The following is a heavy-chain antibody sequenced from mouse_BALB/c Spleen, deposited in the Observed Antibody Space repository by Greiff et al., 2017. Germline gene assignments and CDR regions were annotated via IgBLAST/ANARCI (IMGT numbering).Heavy chain of an antibody. CDR3: AGYGNYERVWFAY. CDR1: GYSITSGYY. CDR2: ISYDGSN. Sequence: VQLQQSGPGLVKPSQSLSLTCSVTGYSITSGYYWNWIRQFPGNKLEWMGYISYDGSNNYNPSLKNRISITRDTSKNQFFLKLNSVTTEDTATYYCAGYGNYERVWFAYWGQGTLVTVSA. V-gene: IGHV3-6*02. J-gene: IGHJ3*01. D-gene: IGHD2-1*01.